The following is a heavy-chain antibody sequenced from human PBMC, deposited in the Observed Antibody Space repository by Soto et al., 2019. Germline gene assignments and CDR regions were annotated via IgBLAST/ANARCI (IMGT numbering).Heavy chain of an antibody. D-gene: IGHD6-13*01. J-gene: IGHJ1*01. CDR3: VKDESINWYSGHFRH. V-gene: IGHV3-9*01. CDR2: INWNSGII. Sequence: GGSLRLPCAASGFTFDDYAMHWVRQVPGKGLEWVSSINWNSGIIGYADSVKGRFAISRDNAKNSLHLQMNSLRAEDTAFYYCVKDESINWYSGHFRHWGQGTLVTVSS. CDR1: GFTFDDYA.